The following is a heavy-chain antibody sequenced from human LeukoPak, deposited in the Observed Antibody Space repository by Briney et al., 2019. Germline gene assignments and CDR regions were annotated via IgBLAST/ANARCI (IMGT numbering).Heavy chain of an antibody. Sequence: SETLSLTCTVSGASINSHFWSSIRQPPGKGLEWVGSIYYTGSSNYNPSPESRVTISVDTSKNQFSLKLSSVTAADTAVYYCARGRYYFDYWGQGTLVTVSS. V-gene: IGHV4-59*08. CDR2: IYYTGSS. CDR3: ARGRYYFDY. CDR1: GASINSHF. J-gene: IGHJ4*02.